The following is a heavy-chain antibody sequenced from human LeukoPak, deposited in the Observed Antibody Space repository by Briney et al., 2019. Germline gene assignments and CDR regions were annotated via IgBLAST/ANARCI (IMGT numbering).Heavy chain of an antibody. V-gene: IGHV3-23*01. CDR1: GFTFGDYA. CDR3: AKTDCTSSSCYTIDY. CDR2: ISDSGTDT. D-gene: IGHD2-2*02. J-gene: IGHJ4*02. Sequence: GGSLRLSCTASGFTFGDYAMSWVRQAPGKGLEWVSVISDSGTDTSYADSGRGRFTISRDNSKNTLYLQMNSLRAEDTAVYYCAKTDCTSSSCYTIDYWGQGTLVTVSS.